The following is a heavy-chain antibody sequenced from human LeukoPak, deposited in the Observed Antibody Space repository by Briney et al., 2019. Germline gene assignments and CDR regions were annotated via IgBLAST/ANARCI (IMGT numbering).Heavy chain of an antibody. D-gene: IGHD3-10*01. CDR1: GFTFSSYS. Sequence: GGSLRLSCAASGFTFSSYSMIWVRQAPGKGLEWVSYISSGTSTIYYADSVKGRFTISRDNAKNSLSLQMNSLRDEDTAVYYCARARGNDYWGQGTLVTVSS. J-gene: IGHJ4*02. CDR3: ARARGNDY. CDR2: ISSGTSTI. V-gene: IGHV3-48*02.